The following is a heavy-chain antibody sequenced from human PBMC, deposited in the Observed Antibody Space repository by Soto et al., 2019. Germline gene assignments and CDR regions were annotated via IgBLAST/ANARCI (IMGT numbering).Heavy chain of an antibody. V-gene: IGHV4-30-4*01. CDR2: IYYSGST. Sequence: SETLSLTCTVSGGSISSGDYYWSWIRQPPGKGLEWIGYIYYSGSTYYNPSLKSRVTISVDTSKNQFSLKLSSVTAADTAVYYCARKQRLYCSSTSCYGSYFDYWGQGTLVIVSS. CDR3: ARKQRLYCSSTSCYGSYFDY. D-gene: IGHD2-2*01. CDR1: GGSISSGDYY. J-gene: IGHJ4*02.